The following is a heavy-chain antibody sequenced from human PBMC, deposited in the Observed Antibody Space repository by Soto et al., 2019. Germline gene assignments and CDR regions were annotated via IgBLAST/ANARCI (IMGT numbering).Heavy chain of an antibody. V-gene: IGHV4-39*01. Sequence: SETLSLTCAVSGDSMSSSDYYWGWIRQPPGKGLEWIGSIYYSGSTYYNPSLQSRVAISVDTSKNQFSLKLKSVTAADTAIYYCARLTVNIRTFYSGLKTHCFDYWGQGAPVTVSS. CDR2: IYYSGST. CDR3: ARLTVNIRTFYSGLKTHCFDY. D-gene: IGHD6-19*01. J-gene: IGHJ4*02. CDR1: GDSMSSSDYY.